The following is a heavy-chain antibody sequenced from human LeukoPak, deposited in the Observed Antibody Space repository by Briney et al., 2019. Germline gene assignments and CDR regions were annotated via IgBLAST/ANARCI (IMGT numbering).Heavy chain of an antibody. Sequence: GGSLRLSCVACGFSFSDYYMSWIRQAPGRGLEWISYISGSGSDLCYADSVKGRFTTSRDNANNSLYLQMNSLRAEDTAVYYCARSIGYYYTMDVWGQGTTVTVSS. D-gene: IGHD3-22*01. CDR2: ISGSGSDL. CDR3: ARSIGYYYTMDV. V-gene: IGHV3-11*01. J-gene: IGHJ6*02. CDR1: GFSFSDYY.